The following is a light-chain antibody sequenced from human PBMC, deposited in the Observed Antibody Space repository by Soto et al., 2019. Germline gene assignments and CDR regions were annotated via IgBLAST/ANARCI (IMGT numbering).Light chain of an antibody. V-gene: IGKV3-20*01. CDR1: QSVSSSS. CDR3: QQYGSSLFT. J-gene: IGKJ3*01. CDR2: GAS. Sequence: EIVLTQSPGTLSLSPGERATLSCRASQSVSSSSLAWYQQKPGQAPRLLIYGASSRATGIPDRFSGSGSGTDFTLTISRLEPEDFAVYYCQQYGSSLFTFGPGTNVDFK.